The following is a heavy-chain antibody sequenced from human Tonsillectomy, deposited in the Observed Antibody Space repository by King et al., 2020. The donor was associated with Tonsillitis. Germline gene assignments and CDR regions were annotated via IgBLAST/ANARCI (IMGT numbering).Heavy chain of an antibody. CDR1: GFTFDDYA. J-gene: IGHJ4*02. CDR3: AKVASGSYSKTWGGGFDY. Sequence: VQLVESGGGLVQPGRSLRLSCAASGFTFDDYAMHWVRQAPGKGLEWVSGISWNSGSIGYADSVKGRFTISRDNAKNSLYLQMNSLRAEDTALYYCAKVASGSYSKTWGGGFDYWGQGTLVTVSS. V-gene: IGHV3-9*01. CDR2: ISWNSGSI. D-gene: IGHD1-26*01.